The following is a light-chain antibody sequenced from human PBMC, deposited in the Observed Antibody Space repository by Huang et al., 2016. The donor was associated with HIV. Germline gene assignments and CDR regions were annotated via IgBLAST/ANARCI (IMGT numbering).Light chain of an antibody. CDR1: QNINTW. J-gene: IGKJ2*01. Sequence: DIQMTQSPSTLSASVGDRVTITCRASQNINTWLALYQQQPGKAPDLLIYRASSLQVGVPSRFTGSGSGTEFTLTITSLQPDDLGTYYCQQYNTYLYTFGQGTKLEI. CDR2: RAS. V-gene: IGKV1-5*03. CDR3: QQYNTYLYT.